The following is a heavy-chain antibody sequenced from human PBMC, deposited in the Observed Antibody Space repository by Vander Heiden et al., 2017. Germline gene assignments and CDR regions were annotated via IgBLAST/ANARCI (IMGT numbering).Heavy chain of an antibody. J-gene: IGHJ4*02. CDR2: ISSSNNYI. CDR3: ARDPDSSGYSDY. V-gene: IGHV3-21*01. Sequence: EVQLVESGGGLVKPGGSLRLSCAASGVTSNIYTMNWVRQAPGKGLEWVSSISSSNNYIYYADSVKGRFTISRDNAKNSLYLQMNSLRAEDTAVYYCARDPDSSGYSDYWGQGTLVTVSS. D-gene: IGHD3-22*01. CDR1: GVTSNIYT.